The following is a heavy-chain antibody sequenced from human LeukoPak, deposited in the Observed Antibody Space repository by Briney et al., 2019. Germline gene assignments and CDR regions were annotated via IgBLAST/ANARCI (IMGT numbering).Heavy chain of an antibody. CDR3: ARGGGSSSWKGYYFDY. J-gene: IGHJ4*02. CDR1: GGSISSSNW. V-gene: IGHV4-4*02. D-gene: IGHD6-13*01. CDR2: VYHSGAT. Sequence: SETLSLTCTVSGGSISSSNWWSWVRQPPGKGLEWIGEVYHSGATNYNPSLRSRVIISADRSSNQFSLRLNSVTAADTAVFYCARGGGSSSWKGYYFDYWGQGTLVTVSS.